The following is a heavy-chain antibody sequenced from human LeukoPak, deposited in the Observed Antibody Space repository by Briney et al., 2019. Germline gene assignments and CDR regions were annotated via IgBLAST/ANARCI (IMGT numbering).Heavy chain of an antibody. CDR2: ISGSSTHT. CDR3: ATPGLLGYCSCAICAPPGY. Sequence: GGSLRLSCAASGFTFSDYYMSWIRQAPGKGLEWVSYISGSSTHTNYADSVKGRFTISRDNAKKSLYLQMNSLRAEDTAVYYCATPGLLGYCSCAICAPPGYWGQGTLVTVSS. D-gene: IGHD2-2*01. V-gene: IGHV3-11*03. J-gene: IGHJ4*02. CDR1: GFTFSDYY.